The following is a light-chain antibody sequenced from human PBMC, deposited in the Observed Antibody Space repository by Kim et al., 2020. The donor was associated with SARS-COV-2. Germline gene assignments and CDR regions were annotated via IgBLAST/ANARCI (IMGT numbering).Light chain of an antibody. CDR3: QQRTTWPLS. Sequence: PGQRATISCRASQSVGSYLAWYQQTPVQAPRLLIYDASNRATGIPARFSGSGSGTDFTLTISSLEPEDFAVYYCQQRTTWPLSFGGGTKVDIK. V-gene: IGKV3-11*01. J-gene: IGKJ4*01. CDR1: QSVGSY. CDR2: DAS.